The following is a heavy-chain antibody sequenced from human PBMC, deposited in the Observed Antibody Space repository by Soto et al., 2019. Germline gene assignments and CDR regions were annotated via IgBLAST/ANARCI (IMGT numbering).Heavy chain of an antibody. CDR2: IIPIIGTA. Sequence: ASVNVSCQACGGTFSSYAISWVRQAPGQGLDWMGGIIPIIGTANYAQKFQGRVTITADKSTSTAYMELSSLRSEDTAVYYCENAVGGAVAFDYWGQGTLVTVSS. CDR1: GGTFSSYA. V-gene: IGHV1-69*06. J-gene: IGHJ4*02. CDR3: ENAVGGAVAFDY. D-gene: IGHD6-19*01.